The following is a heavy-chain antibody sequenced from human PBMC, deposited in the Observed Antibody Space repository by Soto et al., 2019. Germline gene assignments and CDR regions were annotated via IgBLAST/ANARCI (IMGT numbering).Heavy chain of an antibody. D-gene: IGHD4-4*01. Sequence: QVQLVESGGGLVKPGGSLRLSCAASGFTFSDYYMSWIRRAPGKGLEWVSYISSKNNRSSYYIHYADSVKGRFTISRDNAKNSLYLQMNTLRAEDTGVYYCARVRLDYSNKPYFFDNWGQGTLVTVSS. CDR1: GFTFSDYY. CDR3: ARVRLDYSNKPYFFDN. V-gene: IGHV3-11*06. J-gene: IGHJ4*02. CDR2: ISSKNNRSSYYI.